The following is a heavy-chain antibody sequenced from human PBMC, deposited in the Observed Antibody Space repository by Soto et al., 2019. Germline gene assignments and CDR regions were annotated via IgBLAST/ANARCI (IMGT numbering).Heavy chain of an antibody. V-gene: IGHV4-4*02. CDR2: IYHSGST. CDR3: AREGVYCSGGSCYSPHYYYYYMDV. J-gene: IGHJ6*03. D-gene: IGHD2-15*01. CDR1: SGSISSSNW. Sequence: PSETLSLTCAVSSGSISSSNWWSWVRQPPGKGLEWIGEIYHSGSTNYNPSLKSRVTISVDKSKNQFSLKLSSVTAADTAVYYCAREGVYCSGGSCYSPHYYYYYMDVWGKGTTVTVSS.